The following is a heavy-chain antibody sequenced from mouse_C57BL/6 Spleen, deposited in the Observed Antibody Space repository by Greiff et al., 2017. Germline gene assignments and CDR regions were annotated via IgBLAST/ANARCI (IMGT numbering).Heavy chain of an antibody. Sequence: QVQLQQSGPELVKPGASVKISCKASGYAFSSSWMNWVKQRPGKGLEWIGRIYPGDGDTNYNGKFKGKATLTADKSSSTAYMQLSSLTSEDSAVYFCANYYGNPAAWFAYWGQGTLVTVSA. D-gene: IGHD2-1*01. J-gene: IGHJ3*01. CDR2: IYPGDGDT. CDR1: GYAFSSSW. CDR3: ANYYGNPAAWFAY. V-gene: IGHV1-82*01.